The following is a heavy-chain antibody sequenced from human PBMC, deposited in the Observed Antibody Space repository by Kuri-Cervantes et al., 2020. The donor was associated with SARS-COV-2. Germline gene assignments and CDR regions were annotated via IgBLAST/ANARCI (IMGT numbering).Heavy chain of an antibody. V-gene: IGHV4-34*01. CDR3: ARLLNAFDP. J-gene: IGHJ5*02. CDR1: GGSFSGYY. CDR2: INHSGST. Sequence: SQTLSLTCAVYGGSFSGYYWSWIRQPPGKGLEWIGEINHSGSTNYNPSLKSRVTVSVDTSKNQFSLKLSSVTAADTAVYYCARLLNAFDPWGQGTLVTVSS.